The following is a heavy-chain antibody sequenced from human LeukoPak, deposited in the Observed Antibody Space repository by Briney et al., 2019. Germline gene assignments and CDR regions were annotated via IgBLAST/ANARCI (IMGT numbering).Heavy chain of an antibody. CDR2: ISTSRNYI. CDR1: GFTFSSYH. J-gene: IGHJ4*02. Sequence: GGSLRLSCVVSGFTFSSYHMNWVRQAPGKGLEWVSSISTSRNYIYYADSLKGRFTISRDNAKKSLYLQMSSLRVEDTAVYYCVRDMSGVVAASTEEYWGQGTLVTVSS. V-gene: IGHV3-21*01. D-gene: IGHD2-15*01. CDR3: VRDMSGVVAASTEEY.